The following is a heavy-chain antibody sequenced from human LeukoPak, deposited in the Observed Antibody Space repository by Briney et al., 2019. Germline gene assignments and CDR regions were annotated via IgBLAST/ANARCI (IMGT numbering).Heavy chain of an antibody. CDR2: MNPNSGNT. Sequence: ASVKVSCKASGYTFTSYDIKWVGQATGQGREWMGWMNPNSGNTGYAQKFQGRVTMTRNTSISTAYMELSSLRSEDTAVYYCARLLDYGSGSYYNSDYWGQGTLVTVSS. CDR1: GYTFTSYD. V-gene: IGHV1-8*01. D-gene: IGHD3-10*01. J-gene: IGHJ4*02. CDR3: ARLLDYGSGSYYNSDY.